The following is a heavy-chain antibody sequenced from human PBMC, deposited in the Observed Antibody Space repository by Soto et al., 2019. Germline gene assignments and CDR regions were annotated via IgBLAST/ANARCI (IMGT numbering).Heavy chain of an antibody. J-gene: IGHJ2*01. Sequence: TGGSLRLSCAASGFNFNDYAMHWVRQAPGKGLEWVSLISWDGTTTYYADSVKGRFTISKDSSKKSLYLQMDSLRADDAALYYCARGPTGYWYFDLWGRGTPVTVSS. CDR2: ISWDGTTT. V-gene: IGHV3-43D*04. CDR3: ARGPTGYWYFDL. CDR1: GFNFNDYA.